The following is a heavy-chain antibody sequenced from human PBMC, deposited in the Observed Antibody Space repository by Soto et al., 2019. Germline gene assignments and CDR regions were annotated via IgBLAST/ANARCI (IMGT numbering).Heavy chain of an antibody. V-gene: IGHV3-23*01. CDR2: ISGSGGST. CDR1: GFTFSSYA. D-gene: IGHD6-19*01. J-gene: IGHJ4*02. CDR3: ANLTPVAGLPHRFDY. Sequence: GGSLRLSCAASGFTFSSYAMSWVRQAPGKGLEWVSAISGSGGSTYYADSVKGRFTISRDNSENTLYLQMNSLRAEDTAVYYCANLTPVAGLPHRFDYWGQGTLVTVSS.